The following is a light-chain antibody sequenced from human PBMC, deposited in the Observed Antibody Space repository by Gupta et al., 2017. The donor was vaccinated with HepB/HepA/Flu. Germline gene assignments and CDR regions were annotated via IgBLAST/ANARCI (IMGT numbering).Light chain of an antibody. CDR3: QAWDSSTALV. Sequence: SYELTQLPSVSVSPGQTASITCSGDKWGDKYACWYQQKPGQTPVLVIYQDSKRPSGIPERFSGSNSGTTATLTISGTQAMDEAYYYCQAWDSSTALVFGTGTKVTVL. CDR1: KWGDKY. CDR2: QDS. J-gene: IGLJ1*01. V-gene: IGLV3-1*01.